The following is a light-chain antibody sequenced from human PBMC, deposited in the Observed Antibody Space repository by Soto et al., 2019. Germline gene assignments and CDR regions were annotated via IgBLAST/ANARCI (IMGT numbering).Light chain of an antibody. CDR3: QQRSSWPIT. V-gene: IGKV3D-20*02. Sequence: EFEFTQSPCTLSLSPGERATLYCRASQTVRNNYLAWYQQKPGQAPRLLIYDASSRATGIPDRFSGGGSGTDFTLTISRLEPEDFAVYYCQQRSSWPITFGQGTRLEIK. CDR1: QTVRNNY. J-gene: IGKJ5*01. CDR2: DAS.